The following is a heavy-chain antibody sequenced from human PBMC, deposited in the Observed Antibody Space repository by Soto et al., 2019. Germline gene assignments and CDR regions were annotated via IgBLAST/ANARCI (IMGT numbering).Heavy chain of an antibody. CDR1: GGSISSYY. D-gene: IGHD4-17*01. CDR2: IYYSGST. CDR3: ARLRSGGDYASCDY. J-gene: IGHJ4*02. Sequence: SETLSLTCTVSGGSISSYYWSWIRQPPGKGLEWIGYIYYSGSTNYNPSLKSRVTISVDTSKNQFSLKLSSVTAADTAVYYCARLRSGGDYASCDYWGQGTLVTVSS. V-gene: IGHV4-59*01.